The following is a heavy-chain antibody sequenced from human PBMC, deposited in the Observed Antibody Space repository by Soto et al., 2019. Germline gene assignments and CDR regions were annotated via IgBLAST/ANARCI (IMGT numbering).Heavy chain of an antibody. CDR3: ARDHNRVGGYNWFDA. CDR2: IFDDGINK. CDR1: GFTFTEHG. Sequence: QVQLVESGGGVVQPGKSLRLSCVASGFTFTEHGMHWVRQAPGKGLEWVAVIFDDGINKYYADSVKGRFTISRDTSKSTLYLQMNSLRAEATAVYYCARDHNRVGGYNWFDAWGQGTLVTVSS. D-gene: IGHD3-16*01. J-gene: IGHJ5*02. V-gene: IGHV3-33*01.